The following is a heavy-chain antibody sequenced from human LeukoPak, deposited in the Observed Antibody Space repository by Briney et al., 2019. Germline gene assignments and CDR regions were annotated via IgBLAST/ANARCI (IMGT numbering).Heavy chain of an antibody. V-gene: IGHV3-23*01. CDR2: ISGSGGST. CDR1: GFTFSSYA. CDR3: AKSRGLIAAATY. D-gene: IGHD6-13*01. J-gene: IGHJ4*02. Sequence: AGGSLRLSCAASGFTFSSYAMSWVRQAPGKGLEWISAISGSGGSTYYADSVKGRLTISRDNSKNTLYPQMNSLRAEDTAVYYCAKSRGLIAAATYWGQGTLVTVSS.